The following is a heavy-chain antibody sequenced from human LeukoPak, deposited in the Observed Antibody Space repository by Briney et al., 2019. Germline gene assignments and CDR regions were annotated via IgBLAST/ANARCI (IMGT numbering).Heavy chain of an antibody. J-gene: IGHJ4*02. CDR2: INHSGST. CDR3: ARVNTAMVYGSDY. D-gene: IGHD5-18*01. CDR1: GGSFSGYY. V-gene: IGHV4-34*01. Sequence: PSETLSLTCAVYGGSFSGYYWSWIRQPPGKGLEWIGEINHSGSTNYNPPLKSRVTISVDRSKSQFSLKLSSVAAADTAVYYCARVNTAMVYGSDYWGQGTLATVSS.